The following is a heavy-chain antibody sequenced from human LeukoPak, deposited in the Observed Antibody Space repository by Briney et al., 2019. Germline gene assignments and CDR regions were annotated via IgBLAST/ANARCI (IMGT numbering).Heavy chain of an antibody. CDR1: GGSISSGDYY. CDR2: IDWDDDK. J-gene: IGHJ4*02. V-gene: IGHV2-70*11. Sequence: QTLSLTCTVSGGSISSGDYYWSWIRQPPGKALEWLARIDWDDDKYYSTSLKTRLTISKDTSKNQVVLTMTNMDPVDTATYYCARIVDYGDDYWGQGTLVTVSS. CDR3: ARIVDYGDDY. D-gene: IGHD4-17*01.